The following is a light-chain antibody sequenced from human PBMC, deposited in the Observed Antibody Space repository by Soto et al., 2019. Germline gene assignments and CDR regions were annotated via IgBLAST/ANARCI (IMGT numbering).Light chain of an antibody. V-gene: IGLV2-8*01. J-gene: IGLJ2*01. CDR1: SSDVGSYIF. CDR2: EIT. CDR3: SLYAGGNNVI. Sequence: QSALTQPPSASGSPGQSVTISCAGTSSDVGSYIFVSWYQHHPGKAPKLLIYEITKRPPGVSDRFSGSKSGNTASLTVSGLQVEDEADYYCSLYAGGNNVIFGGGTQPTVL.